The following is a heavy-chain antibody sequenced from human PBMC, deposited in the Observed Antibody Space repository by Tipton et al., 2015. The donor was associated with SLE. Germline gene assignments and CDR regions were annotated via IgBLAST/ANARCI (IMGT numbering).Heavy chain of an antibody. CDR3: ARDRGGLVFDL. V-gene: IGHV4-61*02. CDR1: GGSISSGSYY. D-gene: IGHD2-8*02. CDR2: IYTSGST. Sequence: LRLSCTVSGGSISSGSYYWSWIRQPAGKGLEWIGRIYTSGSTNYNPSLKSRVTISVDTSKNQFSLKLSSVTAADTAVYYCARDRGGLVFDLWGRGTLVTASS. J-gene: IGHJ2*01.